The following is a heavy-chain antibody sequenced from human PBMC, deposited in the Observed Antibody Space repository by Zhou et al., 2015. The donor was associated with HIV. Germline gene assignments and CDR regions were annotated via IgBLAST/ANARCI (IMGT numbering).Heavy chain of an antibody. V-gene: IGHV1-2*02. D-gene: IGHD3-22*01. J-gene: IGHJ4*02. CDR2: INPNSGGT. CDR1: GYTFTDFN. Sequence: QVQLVQSGAEVKKPGASVKVSCKASGYTFTDFNIHWVRQAPGQGLEWMGWINPNSGGTKYAQKFLGRLTITADESTSTSYMELSGLRSEDTAIYFCARLVNYYDRRGEPDFWGQGTLVTVSS. CDR3: ARLVNYYDRRGEPDF.